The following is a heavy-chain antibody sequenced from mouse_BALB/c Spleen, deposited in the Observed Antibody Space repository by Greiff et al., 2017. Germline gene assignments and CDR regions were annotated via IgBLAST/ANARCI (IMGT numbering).Heavy chain of an antibody. D-gene: IGHD2-14*01. CDR3: ARDPDRYGYAMDY. Sequence: EVKLVESGGGLVKPGGSLKLSCAASGFTFSSYTMSWVRQTPEKRLEWVATISSGGGNTYYPDSVKGRFTISRDNAKNNLYLQMSSLRSEDTALYYCARDPDRYGYAMDYWGQGTSVTVSS. V-gene: IGHV5-9*03. CDR1: GFTFSSYT. CDR2: ISSGGGNT. J-gene: IGHJ4*01.